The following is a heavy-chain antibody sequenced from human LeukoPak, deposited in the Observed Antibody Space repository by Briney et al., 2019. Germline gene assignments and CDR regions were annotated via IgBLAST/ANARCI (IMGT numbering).Heavy chain of an antibody. CDR3: AVSGTYIFDY. CDR1: GYSFTNYW. D-gene: IGHD1-26*01. V-gene: IGHV5-51*01. CDR2: IYPGDSAT. J-gene: IGHJ4*02. Sequence: GESLKISCKGSGYSFTNYWIGWVRQMPGKGLEWMGIIYPGDSATRYSPSFQGQVTISADKSINTAYLQWGSLKASDTAMYYCAVSGTYIFDYWGQGTLVTVSS.